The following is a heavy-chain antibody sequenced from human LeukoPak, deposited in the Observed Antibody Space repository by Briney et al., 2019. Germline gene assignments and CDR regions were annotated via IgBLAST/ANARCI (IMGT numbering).Heavy chain of an antibody. CDR2: ISSRSTTI. J-gene: IGHJ4*02. D-gene: IGHD4-17*01. CDR3: ARAEDDDYHPGDY. V-gene: IGHV3-48*02. CDR1: GFTFSTYG. Sequence: SGGSLRLSCAASGFTFSTYGMHWVRQAPGKGLEWVSYISSRSTTIYYANSVKGRFTISRDNAENSLYLQMNSLRDEDTAVYSCARAEDDDYHPGDYWGQGTLVTVSS.